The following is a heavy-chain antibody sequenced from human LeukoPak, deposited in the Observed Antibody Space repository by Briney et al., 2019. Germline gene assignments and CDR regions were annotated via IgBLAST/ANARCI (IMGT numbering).Heavy chain of an antibody. CDR2: ISWDGGST. Sequence: GGSLRLSCAASGFTFDDYTMHWVRQAPGKGLEWVSLISWDGGSTYYADSVKGRFTISRDNSKNTLYLQMNSLRAEDTAVYYCAKGRGLKGSGSYLVDYWGQGTLVTVSS. J-gene: IGHJ4*02. CDR1: GFTFDDYT. V-gene: IGHV3-43*01. D-gene: IGHD3-10*01. CDR3: AKGRGLKGSGSYLVDY.